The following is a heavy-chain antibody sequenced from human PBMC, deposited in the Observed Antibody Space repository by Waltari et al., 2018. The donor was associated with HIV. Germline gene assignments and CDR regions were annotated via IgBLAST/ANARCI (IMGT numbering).Heavy chain of an antibody. CDR3: VKDVAVTHYGVYYSGLDV. J-gene: IGHJ6*02. D-gene: IGHD2-8*01. Sequence: VESGGNVVQPGGSLSLSCTASGFVFGSNWMHWVRQSPGGGLFWVSRIDNDGRVIKYANSVKGRFTLSRDNTKEMLFLEMKSLRSEDSGIYYCVKDVAVTHYGVYYSGLDVWGQGTTVTV. CDR1: GFVFGSNW. CDR2: IDNDGRVI. V-gene: IGHV3-74*03.